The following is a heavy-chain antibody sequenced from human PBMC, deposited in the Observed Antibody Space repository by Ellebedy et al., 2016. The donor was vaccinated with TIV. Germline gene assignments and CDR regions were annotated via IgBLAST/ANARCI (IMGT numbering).Heavy chain of an antibody. CDR1: GFTFINYA. D-gene: IGHD4-11*01. Sequence: GESLKISCAASGFTFINYAMTWVRQAPGQGLEWVSVITGSGGKTYYAGSVKGRFTISSDNSKNMVYLQMNSLRVEDTAVYYCAKSLGNSDYSSVSWGQGILVTVSS. V-gene: IGHV3-23*01. CDR3: AKSLGNSDYSSVS. CDR2: ITGSGGKT. J-gene: IGHJ5*02.